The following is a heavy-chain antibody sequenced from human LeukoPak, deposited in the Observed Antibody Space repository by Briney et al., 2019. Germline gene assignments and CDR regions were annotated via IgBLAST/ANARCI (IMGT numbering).Heavy chain of an antibody. Sequence: GSSVKVSCKASGGTFSSYAISWVRQAPGQGLEWMGRIIPILGIANYAQKFQGRVTITADKSTSTAYMELSSLRSEDTAVYYCARAPSRLSYPNTCYYYGMDVWGQGTTVTVSS. D-gene: IGHD3-16*02. V-gene: IGHV1-69*04. CDR2: IIPILGIA. CDR3: ARAPSRLSYPNTCYYYGMDV. J-gene: IGHJ6*02. CDR1: GGTFSSYA.